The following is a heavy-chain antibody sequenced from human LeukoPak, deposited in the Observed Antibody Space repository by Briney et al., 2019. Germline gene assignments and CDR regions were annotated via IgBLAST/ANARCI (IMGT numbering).Heavy chain of an antibody. V-gene: IGHV4-4*07. D-gene: IGHD2-8*01. Sequence: SETVSLTGTVSGVSISSYYWSWIRQPAGKGLVWIGRIYTSGSTNYNPSLKSRVTMSVDASQNQFSLKLSSVTAGDTAVFYCARDMRVCCGVICAFYSWEEGALVTVSS. CDR3: ARDMRVCCGVICAFYS. J-gene: IGHJ4*02. CDR2: IYTSGST. CDR1: GVSISSYY.